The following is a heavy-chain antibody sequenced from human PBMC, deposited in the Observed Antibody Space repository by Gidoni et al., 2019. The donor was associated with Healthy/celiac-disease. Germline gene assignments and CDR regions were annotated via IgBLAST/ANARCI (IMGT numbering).Heavy chain of an antibody. CDR3: ASGPVSYYGSGRSWYFDL. V-gene: IGHV4-59*01. J-gene: IGHJ2*01. CDR1: GGPISSSY. D-gene: IGHD3-10*01. CDR2: IYYSGST. Sequence: QVQLQESGPGLAKPSETLSLTCTVTGGPISSSYLSWIRQPPGKGLEWIGYIYYSGSTNYNPSLKSRVTISVDTSKNQFSLKLSSVTAADTAVYYCASGPVSYYGSGRSWYFDLWGRGTLVTVSS.